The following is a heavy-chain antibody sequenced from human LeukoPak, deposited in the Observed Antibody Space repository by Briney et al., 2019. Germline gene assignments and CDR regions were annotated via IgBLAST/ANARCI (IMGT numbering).Heavy chain of an antibody. J-gene: IGHJ6*02. CDR1: GYTFTSYG. CDR2: ISAYNGNT. D-gene: IGHD5-18*01. V-gene: IGHV1-18*01. CDR3: AREPDNTAMAPDGMDV. Sequence: ASVKVSCKASGYTFTSYGISWVRQAPGQGLEWMGWISAYNGNTNYAQKLQGRVTMTTDTSTSTVYMELSSLRSEDTAVYYCAREPDNTAMAPDGMDVWGQGTTVTVSS.